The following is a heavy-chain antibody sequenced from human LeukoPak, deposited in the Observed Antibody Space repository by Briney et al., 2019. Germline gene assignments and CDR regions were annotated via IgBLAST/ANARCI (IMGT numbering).Heavy chain of an antibody. J-gene: IGHJ4*02. D-gene: IGHD3-22*01. CDR1: GFTFSSYS. Sequence: PGGSLRLSCAASGFTFSSYSMNWVRQAPGKGPEWVSSISSSSSYIYYADSVKGQFTISRDNAKNSLYLQMNSLRAEDTAVYYCARAPDYYDSSGYYSLLDYWGQGTLVTVSS. CDR3: ARAPDYYDSSGYYSLLDY. V-gene: IGHV3-21*01. CDR2: ISSSSSYI.